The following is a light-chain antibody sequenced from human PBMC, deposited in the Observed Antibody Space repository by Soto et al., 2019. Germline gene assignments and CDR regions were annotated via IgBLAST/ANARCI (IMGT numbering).Light chain of an antibody. CDR1: QSVGSN. J-gene: IGKJ1*01. CDR2: GAS. V-gene: IGKV3-15*01. Sequence: EIVMTQSPATLSVSPGERATLSCRASQSVGSNLAWYQQKPGQAPRLLIYGASTRAAGVAAKFSGSGSGTEFTLTISSLQSEDFAVYYCQQYTYWPPVTFGQGTKVDIK. CDR3: QQYTYWPPVT.